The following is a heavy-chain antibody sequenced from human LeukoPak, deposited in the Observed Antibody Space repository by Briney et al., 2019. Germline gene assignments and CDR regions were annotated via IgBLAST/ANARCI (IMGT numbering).Heavy chain of an antibody. CDR1: GISLSNYA. D-gene: IGHD3-10*01. CDR3: AKRGVVIRGILVIGYHQEAYHYDF. CDR2: ISERGGST. V-gene: IGHV3-23*01. J-gene: IGHJ4*02. Sequence: GGSLRLSCVVSGISLSNYAMTWVRQSPGKGLEWVSYISERGGSTTYADSVKGRFTISRDTSLNTLYLQMNNLRGGDTAVYFCAKRGVVIRGILVIGYHQEAYHYDFWGQGVLVTVSS.